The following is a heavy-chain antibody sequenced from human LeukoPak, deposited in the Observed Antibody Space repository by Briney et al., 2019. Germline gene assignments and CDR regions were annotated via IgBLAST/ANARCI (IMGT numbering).Heavy chain of an antibody. J-gene: IGHJ3*02. D-gene: IGHD1-26*01. V-gene: IGHV3-53*01. CDR3: ARGLYSGGYYEYAFDI. CDR2: IYSGGST. CDR1: GFTVSSNY. Sequence: PGGSLRLSCAASGFTVSSNYMSWVRQAPGKGLEWVSVIYSGGSTYYADSVKGRFTISRDNSKNTLYLQMNSLRAEDTAVYYCARGLYSGGYYEYAFDIWGQGTMVTVSS.